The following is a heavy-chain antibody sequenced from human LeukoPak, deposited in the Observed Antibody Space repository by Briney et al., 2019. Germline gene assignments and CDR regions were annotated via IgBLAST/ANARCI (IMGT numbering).Heavy chain of an antibody. CDR3: ATTGTTQANYYYYYMDV. CDR2: INHSGST. J-gene: IGHJ6*03. V-gene: IGHV4-34*01. D-gene: IGHD1-7*01. Sequence: SETLSLTCAVYGGSFRGYYWSWIRQPPGKGLEWIGEINHSGSTNYNPSLKSRVTISVDTSKNQFSLKPSSVTAADTAVYYCATTGTTQANYYYYYMDVWGKGTTVTVSS. CDR1: GGSFRGYY.